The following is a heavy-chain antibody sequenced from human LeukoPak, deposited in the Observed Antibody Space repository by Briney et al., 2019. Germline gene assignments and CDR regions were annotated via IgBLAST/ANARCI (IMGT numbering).Heavy chain of an antibody. V-gene: IGHV4-59*08. D-gene: IGHD3-22*01. CDR3: ARQHDYYDSSGPFDY. CDR2: IYYSGST. CDR1: GGSISSYY. J-gene: IGHJ4*02. Sequence: SETLSLTCTVSGGSISSYYWSWIRQPPGKGLEWIGYIYYSGSTNYNPSLKSRVTISVDTSKNQFSLKLSSVTAADTAVYYCARQHDYYDSSGPFDYWGQGTLVTVPS.